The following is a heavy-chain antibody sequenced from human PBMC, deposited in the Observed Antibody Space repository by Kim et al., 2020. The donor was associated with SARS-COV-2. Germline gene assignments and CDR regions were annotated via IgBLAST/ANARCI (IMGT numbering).Heavy chain of an antibody. D-gene: IGHD3-10*01. Sequence: ASVKVSCKVSGYTLTELSMHWVRQAPGKGLEWMGGFDPEDGETIYARKFQGRVTMTEDTSTDTAYMELSSLRSEDTAVYYCATGLFYGSGSYRSEDWGQGTLVTVSS. CDR3: ATGLFYGSGSYRSED. J-gene: IGHJ4*02. V-gene: IGHV1-24*01. CDR1: GYTLTELS. CDR2: FDPEDGET.